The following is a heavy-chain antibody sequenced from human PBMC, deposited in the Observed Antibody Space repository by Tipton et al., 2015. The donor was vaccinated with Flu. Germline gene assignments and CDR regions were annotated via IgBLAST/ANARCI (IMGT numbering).Heavy chain of an antibody. V-gene: IGHV4-34*01. J-gene: IGHJ1*01. CDR3: ARGNRYHYDS. CDR1: GGSFSGYY. Sequence: TLSLTCAVYGGSFSGYYWSWIRQPPGKGLEWIGEINHSGSTNYNPSLKSRVTISVDTSNNQFSLKLSSVTAADTAVYYCARGNRYHYDSWGQGTLVTVSS. D-gene: IGHD3-22*01. CDR2: INHSGST.